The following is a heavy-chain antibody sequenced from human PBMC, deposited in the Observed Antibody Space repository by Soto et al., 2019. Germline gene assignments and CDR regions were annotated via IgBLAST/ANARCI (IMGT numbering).Heavy chain of an antibody. CDR3: AKSPSIIAVAGSLFDY. J-gene: IGHJ4*02. CDR1: GFTFSSYA. CDR2: ISGSGGST. Sequence: GGSLRLSCAASGFTFSSYAMSWVRQAPGKGLEWVSAISGSGGSTYYADSVKGRFTISRDNSKNTLYLQMNSLRAEDTAVYYCAKSPSIIAVAGSLFDYWGQGTLVTVSS. V-gene: IGHV3-23*01. D-gene: IGHD6-19*01.